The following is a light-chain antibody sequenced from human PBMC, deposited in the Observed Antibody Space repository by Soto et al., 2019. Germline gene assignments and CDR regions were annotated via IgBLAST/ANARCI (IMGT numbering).Light chain of an antibody. CDR2: GAS. Sequence: EIVMTQSPATQSVSPGERATLSCRASQSVINNLAWYQKKPGQAPRLLIYGASTRAIGIPAIFSVSGSETEFTLTNKSLQYEDFGFYYCQQYNNWWTFGEGTRMDIK. CDR3: QQYNNWWT. CDR1: QSVINN. V-gene: IGKV3-15*01. J-gene: IGKJ1*01.